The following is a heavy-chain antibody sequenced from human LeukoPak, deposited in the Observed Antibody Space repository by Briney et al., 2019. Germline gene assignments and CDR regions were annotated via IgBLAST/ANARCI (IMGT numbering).Heavy chain of an antibody. CDR3: AKDHAYGDYLTN. CDR1: GFTFSSYA. J-gene: IGHJ4*02. CDR2: ISGSGGST. V-gene: IGHV3-23*01. D-gene: IGHD4-17*01. Sequence: PGGSLRLSCAASGFTFSSYAMSWVRQAPGKGLEWVSAISGSGGSTYYADSVKGRFTISRDNSKNTLYLQTNSLRAEDTAVYYCAKDHAYGDYLTNWGQGTLVTVSS.